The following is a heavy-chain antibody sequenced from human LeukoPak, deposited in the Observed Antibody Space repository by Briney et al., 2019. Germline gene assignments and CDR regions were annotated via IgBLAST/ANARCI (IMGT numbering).Heavy chain of an antibody. Sequence: GGSLRLSCAASGFTFSSYAMSWVRQAPGKGLERVSAISGSGGSTYYADSVKGRFTISRDYSKNTLYLQMNSLRAEDTAVYYCAKDPDFLVVVPAARFRFDPWGQGTLVTVSS. J-gene: IGHJ5*02. CDR3: AKDPDFLVVVPAARFRFDP. CDR2: ISGSGGST. D-gene: IGHD2-2*01. V-gene: IGHV3-23*01. CDR1: GFTFSSYA.